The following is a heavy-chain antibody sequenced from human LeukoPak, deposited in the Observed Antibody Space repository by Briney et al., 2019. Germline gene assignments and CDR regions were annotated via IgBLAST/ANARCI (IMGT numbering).Heavy chain of an antibody. Sequence: GESLKISCKGSGSSFTSYWIGGGRQVPGKGLEGMGIIYPGDSHTRYSPSFHGQVTISADNSISTAYLQWSSLKASDTAMYYCARRGQNWNDGLDYWGQGTLVTVSS. D-gene: IGHD1-1*01. CDR3: ARRGQNWNDGLDY. V-gene: IGHV5-51*01. CDR2: IYPGDSHT. J-gene: IGHJ4*02. CDR1: GSSFTSYW.